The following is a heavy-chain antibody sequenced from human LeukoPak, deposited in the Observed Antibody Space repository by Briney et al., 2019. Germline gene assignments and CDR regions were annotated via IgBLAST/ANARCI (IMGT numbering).Heavy chain of an antibody. CDR2: INPKSGDA. CDR1: GSTFSDYH. V-gene: IGHV1-2*02. Sequence: ASVKVSCKASGSTFSDYHINWVRQASGQGPEWMGWINPKSGDAKYGQAFQGRVTMTRDTSISTAYMELNRLRFNDTAMYYCARGEYSNGYPYRLDSWGQGTLVTVSS. D-gene: IGHD3-16*01. J-gene: IGHJ4*02. CDR3: ARGEYSNGYPYRLDS.